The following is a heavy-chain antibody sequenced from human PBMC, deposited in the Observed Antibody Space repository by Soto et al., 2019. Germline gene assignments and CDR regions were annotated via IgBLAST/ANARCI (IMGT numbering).Heavy chain of an antibody. J-gene: IGHJ4*02. CDR1: GFTFTSYA. Sequence: PGGSLRLSCAASGFTFTSYAMSWVRQAPGKGLEWVSAISGSGGNTHYADSVKGRFTISRDNSKNSLYLQMNSLRAEDTAVYYCARENEQWVAADNWGQGTLVTVSS. CDR2: ISGSGGNT. CDR3: ARENEQWVAADN. V-gene: IGHV3-23*01. D-gene: IGHD6-19*01.